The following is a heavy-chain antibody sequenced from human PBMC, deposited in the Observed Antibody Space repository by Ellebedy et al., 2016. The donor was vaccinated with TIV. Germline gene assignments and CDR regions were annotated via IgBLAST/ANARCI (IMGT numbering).Heavy chain of an antibody. CDR2: IYYSGSS. J-gene: IGHJ5*02. V-gene: IGHV4-59*12. CDR1: GGSISSYY. CDR3: ARGYCSSTSCLGPNWFNP. D-gene: IGHD2-2*01. Sequence: SETLSLXCTVSGGSISSYYWSWIRQPPGKGLEWIGYIYYSGSSNYNPSLKSRVTISVDTSKNQFSLKLSSVTAADTAVYYCARGYCSSTSCLGPNWFNPWGQGTLVTVSS.